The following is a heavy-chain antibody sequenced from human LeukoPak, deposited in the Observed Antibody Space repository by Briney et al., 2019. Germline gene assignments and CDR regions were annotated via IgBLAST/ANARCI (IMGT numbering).Heavy chain of an antibody. V-gene: IGHV5-51*01. Sequence: GESLKISCKGSGYGFTIYWIGWVRQMPGKGLEWMGIIYPGDSDTTYSPSFQGQVTISADRSINTAYLHWSSLEASDTAIYYCARRLKNSNGWTFDYWGQGTLVTVSS. CDR1: GYGFTIYW. CDR3: ARRLKNSNGWTFDY. J-gene: IGHJ4*02. D-gene: IGHD6-19*01. CDR2: IYPGDSDT.